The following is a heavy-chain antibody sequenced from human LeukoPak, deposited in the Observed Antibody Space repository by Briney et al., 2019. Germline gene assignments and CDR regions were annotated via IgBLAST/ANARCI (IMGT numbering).Heavy chain of an antibody. Sequence: GGSLRLSCAASGFTFSSYGMHWVRQAPGKGLEWVAVISYDGSNKYYADSVKGRFTISRDNSKNSLYLQMNSLRAEDTALYYCAKDKGGYTYSSYYFDYWGQGTLVTVSS. V-gene: IGHV3-30*18. CDR1: GFTFSSYG. CDR3: AKDKGGYTYSSYYFDY. J-gene: IGHJ4*02. CDR2: ISYDGSNK. D-gene: IGHD5-18*01.